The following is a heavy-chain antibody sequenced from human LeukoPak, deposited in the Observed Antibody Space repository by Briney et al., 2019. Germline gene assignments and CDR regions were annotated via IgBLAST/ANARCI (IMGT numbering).Heavy chain of an antibody. CDR3: ARVVVVAAILDC. V-gene: IGHV4-34*01. D-gene: IGHD2-15*01. J-gene: IGHJ4*02. CDR1: GGSFSGYY. CDR2: INHSGST. Sequence: SETLSLTCAVYGGSFSGYYWSWIRQPPGKGLEWIGEINHSGSTNYNPSLKSRVTISVDTSKNQFSLKLSSVTAADTAVYYCARVVVVAAILDCWGQGTLVTVSS.